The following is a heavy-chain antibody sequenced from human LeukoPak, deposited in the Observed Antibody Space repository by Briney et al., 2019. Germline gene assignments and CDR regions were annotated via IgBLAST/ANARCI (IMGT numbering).Heavy chain of an antibody. CDR1: GGSVSSSSYH. Sequence: SETLSLTCTVSGGSVSSSSYHWGWIRQPPGKGLEWIGSVFYSGSTYYNPSLKSRVTISVDTSKNQFSLKLSSVTAADTAVYYCARGVWFGESANYYYYYYMDVWGKGTTVTVSS. J-gene: IGHJ6*03. CDR2: VFYSGST. D-gene: IGHD3-10*01. CDR3: ARGVWFGESANYYYYYYMDV. V-gene: IGHV4-39*07.